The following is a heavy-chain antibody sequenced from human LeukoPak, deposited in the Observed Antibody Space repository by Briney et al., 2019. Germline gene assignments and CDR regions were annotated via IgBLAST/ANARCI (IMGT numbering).Heavy chain of an antibody. D-gene: IGHD3-10*01. J-gene: IGHJ4*02. CDR3: AKDIGYYGSGLFDY. Sequence: GGSLRLSCAASGFTFDDYAMHWVRQAPGKGLEWVSGISWNSGGIGYADSVKGRSTISRDNAKNSLYLQMNSLRAEDMALYYCAKDIGYYGSGLFDYWGQGTLVTVSS. V-gene: IGHV3-9*03. CDR2: ISWNSGGI. CDR1: GFTFDDYA.